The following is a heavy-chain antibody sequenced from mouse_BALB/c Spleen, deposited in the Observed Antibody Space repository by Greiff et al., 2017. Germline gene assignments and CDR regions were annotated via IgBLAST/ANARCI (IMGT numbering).Heavy chain of an antibody. CDR3: AREERITTAFDY. CDR2: ISDGGSYT. Sequence: DVKLVESGGGLVKPGGSLKLSCAASGFTFSDYYMYWVRQTPEKRLEWVATISDGGSYTYYPDSVKGRFTISRDNAKNNLYLQMSSLKSEDTAMYYCAREERITTAFDYWGQGTTLTVSS. D-gene: IGHD1-2*01. V-gene: IGHV5-4*02. CDR1: GFTFSDYY. J-gene: IGHJ2*01.